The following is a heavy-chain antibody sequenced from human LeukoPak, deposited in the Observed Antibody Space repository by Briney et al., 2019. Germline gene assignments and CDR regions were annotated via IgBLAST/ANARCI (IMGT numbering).Heavy chain of an antibody. D-gene: IGHD1-26*01. CDR2: INHSGST. V-gene: IGHV4-34*01. CDR3: ATRVRGLLRYFDY. Sequence: SETLSLTCAVYSGSFSGYYWSWIRQPPGKGLEWIGEINHSGSTNYNPSLKSRVTISVDTSKNQFSLKLSSVTAADTAVYYCATRVRGLLRYFDYWGQGTLVTVSS. CDR1: SGSFSGYY. J-gene: IGHJ4*02.